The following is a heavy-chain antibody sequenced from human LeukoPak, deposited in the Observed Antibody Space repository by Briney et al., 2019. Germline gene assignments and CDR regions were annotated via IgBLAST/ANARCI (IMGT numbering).Heavy chain of an antibody. J-gene: IGHJ5*02. CDR2: VSTSNPHT. V-gene: IGHV1-18*01. Sequence: ASVKVSCKTSGYTFTNYGISWVRQAPGQGLEWMGWVSTSNPHTNYAPKFRGRVIMTIDTSTTTAYLEMRSLTSDDTAVYYCARDRFLWGLGNWFDLWGQATLVTVTS. D-gene: IGHD3-3*01. CDR3: ARDRFLWGLGNWFDL. CDR1: GYTFTNYG.